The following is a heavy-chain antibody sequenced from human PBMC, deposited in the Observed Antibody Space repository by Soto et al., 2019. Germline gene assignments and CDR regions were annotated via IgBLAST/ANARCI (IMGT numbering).Heavy chain of an antibody. CDR1: GFTFSSYA. Sequence: GGSLRLSCAPSGFTFSSYAMIWVRQAPGKGLEWVSAISGSGGSTYYADSVKGRFTISRDNSKNTLYLQMNSLRAEDTAVYYCAKVGDSSGLYYYYYGMDVWGQGTTVTVSS. D-gene: IGHD3-22*01. CDR2: ISGSGGST. J-gene: IGHJ6*02. CDR3: AKVGDSSGLYYYYYGMDV. V-gene: IGHV3-23*01.